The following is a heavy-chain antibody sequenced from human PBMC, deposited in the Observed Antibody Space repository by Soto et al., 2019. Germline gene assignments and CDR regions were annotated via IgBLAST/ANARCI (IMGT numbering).Heavy chain of an antibody. CDR1: GFTSVGPG. V-gene: IGHV3-23*01. D-gene: IGHD3-3*01. Sequence: GGSLRLSCAASGFTSVGPGKRWVERAVGKECRSRWTPNHRSNNTDYADSVKGRFTISRDNSKNTLFLQMNSLRAEDTAEYYCAKGPTYDFWSGYYEDYYYGLDVWGQGTTVTVS. J-gene: IGHJ6*02. CDR2: PNHRSNNT. CDR3: AKGPTYDFWSGYYEDYYYGLDV.